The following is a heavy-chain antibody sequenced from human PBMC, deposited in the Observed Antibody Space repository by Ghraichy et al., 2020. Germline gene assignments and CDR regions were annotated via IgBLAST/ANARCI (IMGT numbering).Heavy chain of an antibody. CDR2: IFHSGRT. J-gene: IGHJ6*01. CDR3: ARIPFGYQGMDV. CDR1: GATIGSGYY. D-gene: IGHD3-16*01. Sequence: TLSLTCAVSGATIGSGYYWTRVRQSPGSGLEWIGEIFHSGRTNYNPSLKSQFTMSVDKSKNQFSLDVSSVTAADTAVYYCARIPFGYQGMDVWGQGTTVTVSS. V-gene: IGHV4-4*02.